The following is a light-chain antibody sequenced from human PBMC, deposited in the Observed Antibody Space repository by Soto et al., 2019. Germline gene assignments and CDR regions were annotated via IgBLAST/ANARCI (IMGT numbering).Light chain of an antibody. CDR1: SSDVGLYDY. CDR2: AVS. J-gene: IGLJ1*01. Sequence: QSVLTQPASVSRSPGQPITISCTGTSSDVGLYDYVSWYPQHPGKAPQLMIYAVSTRPSAVSTRFSASKSGNTASLFISGLQVVDGADYYCSSHTSYSSYVFGSGTKLTVL. V-gene: IGLV2-14*03. CDR3: SSHTSYSSYV.